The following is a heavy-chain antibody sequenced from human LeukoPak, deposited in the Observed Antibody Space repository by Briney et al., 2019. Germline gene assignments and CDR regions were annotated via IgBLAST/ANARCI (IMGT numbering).Heavy chain of an antibody. J-gene: IGHJ4*02. V-gene: IGHV4-59*08. CDR1: GGSVSSYY. CDR3: VRHCSSMSCDGVH. D-gene: IGHD2-2*01. Sequence: SETLSPTCTVSGGSVSSYYWSWIRQPPGKGLEWIGSIYHSGSAFYNPSLKSPVTISVDTSKNQLSLKLTSVTAADTAVYYCVRHCSSMSCDGVHWGQGTRVTVSS. CDR2: IYHSGSA.